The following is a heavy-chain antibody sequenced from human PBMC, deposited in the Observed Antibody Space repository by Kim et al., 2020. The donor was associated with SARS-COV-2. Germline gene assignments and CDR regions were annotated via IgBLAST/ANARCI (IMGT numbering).Heavy chain of an antibody. V-gene: IGHV1-18*01. Sequence: AQNIHGRLTMTTDTSPSTVYMELRSLRSDDTAVYYCAREPPSITAAGTLDYWGQGTLVTVSS. D-gene: IGHD6-13*01. J-gene: IGHJ4*02. CDR3: AREPPSITAAGTLDY.